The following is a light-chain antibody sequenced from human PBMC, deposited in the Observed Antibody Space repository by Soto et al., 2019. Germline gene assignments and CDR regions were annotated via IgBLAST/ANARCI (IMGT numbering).Light chain of an antibody. Sequence: DIVMTQSPLSLPVTPGEPASISCRSSQSLLHSNGYNYLDWYLQKPGQSPQLLIYLGSNRASGDPDRFSGSGSGTDFTLKISRVEAEDVGVYYCMQALQTPQYTFGQGTKLEIK. J-gene: IGKJ2*01. V-gene: IGKV2-28*01. CDR1: QSLLHSNGYNY. CDR3: MQALQTPQYT. CDR2: LGS.